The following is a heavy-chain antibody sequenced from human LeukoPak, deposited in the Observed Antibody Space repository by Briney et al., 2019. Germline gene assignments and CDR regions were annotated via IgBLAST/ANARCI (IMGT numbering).Heavy chain of an antibody. Sequence: SETLSLTCTVSDGAIAGYSWSWIRQPPGKGLEWIGYIYYSGDTNYNPSLQSRVTVSVDTSKNQFSLKLTSVTAADTAVYYCARPPYSSSWLGWFDPWGQGTLVTVSS. CDR3: ARPPYSSSWLGWFDP. D-gene: IGHD6-13*01. J-gene: IGHJ5*02. V-gene: IGHV4-59*01. CDR2: IYYSGDT. CDR1: DGAIAGYS.